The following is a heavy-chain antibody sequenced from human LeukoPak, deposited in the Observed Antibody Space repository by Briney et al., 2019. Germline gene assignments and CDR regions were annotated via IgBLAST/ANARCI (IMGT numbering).Heavy chain of an antibody. Sequence: GGSLRLSCVVSGFTLSGHSINWVRQAPGKGLEWVSSISSSSSYIYYTDSVKGRFTISRDNAKNSLFLQMNSLRPEDSAVYYCARPRGCGSARCNNFDYWGQGTLVTVSS. D-gene: IGHD2-2*01. CDR2: ISSSSSYI. CDR1: GFTLSGHS. CDR3: ARPRGCGSARCNNFDY. J-gene: IGHJ4*02. V-gene: IGHV3-21*01.